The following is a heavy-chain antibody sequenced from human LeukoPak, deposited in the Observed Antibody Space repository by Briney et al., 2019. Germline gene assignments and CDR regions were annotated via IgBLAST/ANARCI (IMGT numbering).Heavy chain of an antibody. V-gene: IGHV3-74*01. CDR2: INSDGITT. D-gene: IGHD1-26*01. CDR3: AGVPIGSYRAFDI. J-gene: IGHJ3*02. Sequence: PGGSLRLSCAASGFTFSGYWMHWVRQAPGKGLVWVSRINSDGITTSYADSVKGRFTISRDNAKTTLYLQMNSLRAEDTAVYYCAGVPIGSYRAFDIWGQGTMVTVSS. CDR1: GFTFSGYW.